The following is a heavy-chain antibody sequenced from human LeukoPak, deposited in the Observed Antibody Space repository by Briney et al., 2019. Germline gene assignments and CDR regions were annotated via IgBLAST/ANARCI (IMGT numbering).Heavy chain of an antibody. D-gene: IGHD2-2*01. V-gene: IGHV3-48*02. CDR3: ARVWHCTSTSCYDY. CDR2: ISSSSGTI. Sequence: GGSLRLYCAASGFTFSSYSMNCVRQAPGKGLEWVSYISSSSGTIYYADSVRGRFTISRDNAKNSLYLQMNSLRDEDTAVYYCARVWHCTSTSCYDYWGQGTLVTVSS. CDR1: GFTFSSYS. J-gene: IGHJ4*02.